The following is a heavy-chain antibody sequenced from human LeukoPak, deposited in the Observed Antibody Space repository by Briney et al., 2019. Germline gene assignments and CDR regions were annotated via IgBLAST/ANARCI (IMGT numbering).Heavy chain of an antibody. V-gene: IGHV4-59*01. CDR2: IYYSGST. J-gene: IGHJ6*03. D-gene: IGHD5-12*01. CDR3: ARVGYFDIVATIDFYYYMDV. Sequence: PSETLSLTCTVSGGSISSYYWSWIRQSPGKGLEWIGYIYYSGSTNYNPSLKSRVTISVDTSKNQFSLKLRSVTAADTAVYYCARVGYFDIVATIDFYYYMDVWGKGTTVTTSS. CDR1: GGSISSYY.